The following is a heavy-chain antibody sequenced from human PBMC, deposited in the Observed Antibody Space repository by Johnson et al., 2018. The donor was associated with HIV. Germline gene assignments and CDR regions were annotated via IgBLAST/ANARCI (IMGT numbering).Heavy chain of an antibody. J-gene: IGHJ3*01. V-gene: IGHV3-7*01. CDR2: IKQDGSEK. CDR1: GFTFSSYW. D-gene: IGHD3-22*01. CDR3: AKGLRRITMIVVA. Sequence: VQLVESGGGLVQPGGSLRLSCAASGFTFSSYWMSWVRQAPGKGLEWVANIKQDGSEKYYVDSVKGRFTISRDNAKNSLYLQMNSLRAEDTAVYYCAKGLRRITMIVVAWGQGTMVTVSS.